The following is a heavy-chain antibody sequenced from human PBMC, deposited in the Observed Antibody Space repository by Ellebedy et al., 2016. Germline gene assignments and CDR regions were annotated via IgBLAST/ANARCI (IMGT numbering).Heavy chain of an antibody. CDR2: INHSGST. CDR3: ARDPKYGMDV. V-gene: IGHV4-34*01. J-gene: IGHJ6*02. CDR1: GGSFSGYY. Sequence: SETLSLXCAVYGGSFSGYYWSWIRQPPGKGLEWIGEINHSGSTNYNPSLKSRVTISVDTSKNQFSLKLSSVTAADTAVYYCARDPKYGMDVWGQGTTVTVSS.